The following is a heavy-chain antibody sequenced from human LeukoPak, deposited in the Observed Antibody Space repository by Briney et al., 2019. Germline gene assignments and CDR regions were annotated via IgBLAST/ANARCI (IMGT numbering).Heavy chain of an antibody. CDR1: GFTVSRNY. V-gene: IGHV3-53*01. CDR3: ARGAEGGAYAFGY. CDR2: IYSGGTT. Sequence: GGSLRLSCAASGFTVSRNYISWVRQAPGKGLEWVSVIYSGGTTYSADSVKGRFTISRDNSQNTVYLQMNTLRAEDTALYYCARGAEGGAYAFGYWGQGTLVTVSS. J-gene: IGHJ4*02. D-gene: IGHD5-12*01.